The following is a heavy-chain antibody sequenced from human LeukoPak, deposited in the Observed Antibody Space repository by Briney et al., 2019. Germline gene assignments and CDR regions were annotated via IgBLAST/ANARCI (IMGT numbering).Heavy chain of an antibody. CDR3: ARDSTGTAFDP. CDR1: GASISSYY. Sequence: SETLSLTCIVSGASISSYYWSWIRHHAGKGLEWIGRLQPSGATDYNPSLESRVTMSVDTSKNQFSLSLTSVTAADTAVYYCARDSTGTAFDPWGQGTLVTVSS. J-gene: IGHJ5*02. V-gene: IGHV4-4*07. CDR2: LQPSGAT. D-gene: IGHD1-14*01.